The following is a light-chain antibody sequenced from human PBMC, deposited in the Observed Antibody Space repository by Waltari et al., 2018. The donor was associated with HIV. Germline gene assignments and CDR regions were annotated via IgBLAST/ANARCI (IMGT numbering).Light chain of an antibody. Sequence: QSVLTQPPSASGTPGQRVTISCSGSNSNIGSNTVNWYQQLPGTAPKLLIYNNKQRPSGVPDRTSGSKSGTSASLAISGHQSEDEADYYCAAWDDSLNGVVVGGGTKLTVL. J-gene: IGLJ2*01. CDR3: AAWDDSLNGVV. CDR1: NSNIGSNT. V-gene: IGLV1-44*01. CDR2: NNK.